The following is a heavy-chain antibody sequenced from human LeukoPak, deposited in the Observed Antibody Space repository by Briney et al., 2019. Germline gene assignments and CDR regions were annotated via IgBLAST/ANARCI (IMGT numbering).Heavy chain of an antibody. J-gene: IGHJ4*02. CDR2: INPNSGGT. V-gene: IGHV1-2*02. Sequence: WASVKVSCKASGYTFTGYYMHWVRQAPGQGLEWMGWINPNSGGTNYAQKFQGGVTMTRDTSISTAYMELSRLRSDDTAVYYCARDLSGYCSSTSCYTEGGYWGQGTLVTVSS. CDR3: ARDLSGYCSSTSCYTEGGY. CDR1: GYTFTGYY. D-gene: IGHD2-2*02.